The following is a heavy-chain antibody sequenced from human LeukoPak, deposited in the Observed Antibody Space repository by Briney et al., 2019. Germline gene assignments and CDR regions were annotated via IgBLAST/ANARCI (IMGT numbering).Heavy chain of an antibody. CDR1: GGSINNDNYC. D-gene: IGHD5-12*01. V-gene: IGHV4-39*01. CDR3: ARPRYAGRIDAFYI. Sequence: KASETLSLTCSVSGGSINNDNYCWGWIRQPPGKGLEWIGTITYSGSAYYNPSLESRVTISIDPSKNQFSLTLSSVTAADTAIYYCARPRYAGRIDAFYIWGPGTMVTVSS. J-gene: IGHJ3*02. CDR2: ITYSGSA.